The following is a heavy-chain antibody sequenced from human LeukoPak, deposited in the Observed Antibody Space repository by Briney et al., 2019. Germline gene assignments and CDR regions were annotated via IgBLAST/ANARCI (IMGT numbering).Heavy chain of an antibody. CDR1: GGSISSYY. CDR3: ARVVAVAGSNWFDP. Sequence: KSSETLSLTCTVSGGSISSYYWSWIRQPPGKGLEWIGYIYYSGSTHYNPSLKSRVTISVDTSKNQFSLKLSSVTAADTAVYYCARVVAVAGSNWFDPWGQGTLVTVSS. V-gene: IGHV4-59*01. J-gene: IGHJ5*02. D-gene: IGHD6-19*01. CDR2: IYYSGST.